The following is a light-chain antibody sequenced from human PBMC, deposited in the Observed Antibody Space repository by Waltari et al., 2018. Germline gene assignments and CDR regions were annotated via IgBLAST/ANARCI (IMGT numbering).Light chain of an antibody. CDR2: GVS. V-gene: IGKV3D-15*01. CDR1: QSISCN. Sequence: ETMMTQSPDTLSVSPGERATLSCRASQSISCNFAWYQQKPGQAPRLLTFGVSTRATGIPARFSGSGSGTEFTLTISSLESEDFGIYYCQQYSNWPPEMYTFGQGTKLEI. J-gene: IGKJ2*01. CDR3: QQYSNWPPEMYT.